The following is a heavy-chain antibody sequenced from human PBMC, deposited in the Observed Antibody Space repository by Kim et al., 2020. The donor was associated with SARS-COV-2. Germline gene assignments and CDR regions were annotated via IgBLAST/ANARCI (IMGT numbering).Heavy chain of an antibody. CDR3: ARHLPDYDILTGYLNSAFDY. V-gene: IGHV4-39*01. CDR2: IYYSGST. D-gene: IGHD3-9*01. Sequence: SETLSLTCTVSGGSISSSSYYWGWIRQPPGKGLEWIGSIYYSGSTYYNPSLKSRVTISVDTSKNQFSLKLSSVTAADTAVYYCARHLPDYDILTGYLNSAFDYWGQGTLVTVSS. CDR1: GGSISSSSYY. J-gene: IGHJ4*02.